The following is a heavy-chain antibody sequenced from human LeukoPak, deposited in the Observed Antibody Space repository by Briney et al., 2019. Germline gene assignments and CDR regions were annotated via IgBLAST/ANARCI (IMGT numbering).Heavy chain of an antibody. CDR2: IIPIFGTA. Sequence: SVKVSFKASGGTFISYAISWVRQAPGQGLEWMGGIIPIFGTANYAQKFQGRVTITADKSTSTAYMELSSLRSEDTAVYYCARDPSPAGYCSGGSCYNWGQGTLVTVSS. V-gene: IGHV1-69*06. CDR1: GGTFISYA. CDR3: ARDPSPAGYCSGGSCYN. D-gene: IGHD2-15*01. J-gene: IGHJ4*02.